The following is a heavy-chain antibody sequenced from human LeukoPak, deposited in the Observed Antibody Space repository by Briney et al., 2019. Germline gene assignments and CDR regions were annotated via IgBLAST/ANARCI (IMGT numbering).Heavy chain of an antibody. Sequence: ASLKVSCKASGYTFTSYGISWVRQAPGQGLEWMGWISAYNGNTNYAQTPQGRGTMTTDTSTSTAYMELRRLRSDDTAVYYCARAHDSSGYYGGLFDPWGQGTLVTVSS. J-gene: IGHJ5*02. CDR2: ISAYNGNT. CDR1: GYTFTSYG. D-gene: IGHD3-22*01. V-gene: IGHV1-18*01. CDR3: ARAHDSSGYYGGLFDP.